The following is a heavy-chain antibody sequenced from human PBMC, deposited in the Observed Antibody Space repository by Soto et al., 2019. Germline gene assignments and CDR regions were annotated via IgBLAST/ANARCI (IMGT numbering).Heavy chain of an antibody. CDR1: GYTFTSYG. J-gene: IGHJ6*02. CDR3: AIDSVAVAGDYYYYYVMEV. D-gene: IGHD6-19*01. CDR2: ISAYNGNT. Sequence: GASVKVSCKASGYTFTSYGISWVRQAPGQGLEWMGWISAYNGNTNYVQKLQGRVTMTTDTSTSTAYMELRSLRSDDTAVYYCAIDSVAVAGDYYYYYVMEVWGQGTTVTVSS. V-gene: IGHV1-18*01.